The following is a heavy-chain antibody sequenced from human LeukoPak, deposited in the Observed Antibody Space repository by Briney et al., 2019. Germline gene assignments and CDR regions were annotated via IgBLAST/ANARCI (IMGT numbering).Heavy chain of an antibody. J-gene: IGHJ4*02. CDR1: GFTFSTYS. Sequence: GGSLRLSCAASGFTFSTYSMNWVRQAPGKGLEWVSFISTSSSYIYYADSVKGRFTISRDNSKNSLYLQMNSLRAEDTALYYCARQWFGELSHFDYWGQGTLVTVSS. CDR3: ARQWFGELSHFDY. CDR2: ISTSSSYI. D-gene: IGHD3-10*01. V-gene: IGHV3-21*04.